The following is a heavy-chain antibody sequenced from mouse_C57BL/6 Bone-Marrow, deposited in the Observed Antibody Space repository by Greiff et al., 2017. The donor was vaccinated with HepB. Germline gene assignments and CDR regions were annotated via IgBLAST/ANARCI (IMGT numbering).Heavy chain of an antibody. CDR3: ARGSIRGFAY. J-gene: IGHJ3*01. Sequence: ESGPGLVKPSQSLSLTCSVTGYSITSGYYWNWIRQFPGNKLEWMGYISYDGSNNYHPSLKNRISITRDTSKNQFFLKLNSVTTEDTATYYCARGSIRGFAYWGQGTLVTVSA. CDR2: ISYDGSN. CDR1: GYSITSGYY. D-gene: IGHD3-2*02. V-gene: IGHV3-6*01.